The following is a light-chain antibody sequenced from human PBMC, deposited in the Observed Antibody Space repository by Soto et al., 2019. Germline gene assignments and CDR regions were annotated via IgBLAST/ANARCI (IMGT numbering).Light chain of an antibody. CDR3: QLYGSSSYT. CDR2: GAS. Sequence: EIVLTQSPGTLSLSPGERATLSCRASQSVTSYYLAWYQQKPGQAPRLLIYGASRRATDIPDRFSGSGSGTDFTLTISSLEPEDFAVYYCQLYGSSSYTFGQGTQLEIK. V-gene: IGKV3-20*01. J-gene: IGKJ2*01. CDR1: QSVTSYY.